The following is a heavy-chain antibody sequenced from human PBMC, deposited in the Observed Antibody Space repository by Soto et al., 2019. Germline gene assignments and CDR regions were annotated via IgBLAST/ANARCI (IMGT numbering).Heavy chain of an antibody. V-gene: IGHV4-59*01. CDR2: IYCSGST. J-gene: IGHJ4*02. Sequence: SETLSLTCTVSGVSISGYYGSGIRQPPGKGLQWIGYIYCSGSTIYNPSLNSRVTISPDTSKGQFSLKLNSVTAADTAVSFCASAFSIVGSTNFDYWGQGTLVTVSS. CDR3: ASAFSIVGSTNFDY. CDR1: GVSISGYY. D-gene: IGHD1-26*01.